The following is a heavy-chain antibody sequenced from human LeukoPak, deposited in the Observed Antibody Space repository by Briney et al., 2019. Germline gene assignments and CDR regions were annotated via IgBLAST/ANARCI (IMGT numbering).Heavy chain of an antibody. Sequence: ASVKVSCKASGYTFSEYGISWVRQAPGQGLEWLGRIAAYNGNIDIPQKFQGRVTMTTETSTSTAYMELKSLRSDDTAVYYCGRVERLWGSCLPRYYYYMDVWGNGTTVIVSS. CDR1: GYTFSEYG. D-gene: IGHD3-9*01. CDR2: IAAYNGNI. CDR3: GRVERLWGSCLPRYYYYMDV. J-gene: IGHJ6*03. V-gene: IGHV1-18*01.